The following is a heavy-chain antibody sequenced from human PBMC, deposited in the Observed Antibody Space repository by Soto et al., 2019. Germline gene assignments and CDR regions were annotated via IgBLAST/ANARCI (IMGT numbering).Heavy chain of an antibody. J-gene: IGHJ2*01. D-gene: IGHD6-13*01. CDR2: IFYSGST. CDR3: ARGYYTSWYWFDR. Sequence: QVQLQESGPGLVKPSETLSLTCTVSVSGGSVSTGVHYWSWIRQPPGKGLEWIGYIFYSGSTNYNPSLKSRVTISVDTSKNQFSLKLTSVTAADTAVYYCARGYYTSWYWFDRWGRGTLVTVSS. V-gene: IGHV4-61*08. CDR1: GGSVSTGVHY.